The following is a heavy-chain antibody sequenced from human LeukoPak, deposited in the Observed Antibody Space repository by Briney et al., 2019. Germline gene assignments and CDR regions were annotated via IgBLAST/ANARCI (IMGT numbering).Heavy chain of an antibody. Sequence: HGESLKISCKGSGYSFTSYWIGWVRQMPGKGLEWMGIIYPGDSDTRYSPSFQGQVTISADKSISTAYLQWSSLKASDTAMYYCARQAMVRGVIIGPGYWGQGTLVTVSS. CDR1: GYSFTSYW. J-gene: IGHJ4*02. D-gene: IGHD3-10*01. CDR3: ARQAMVRGVIIGPGY. V-gene: IGHV5-51*01. CDR2: IYPGDSDT.